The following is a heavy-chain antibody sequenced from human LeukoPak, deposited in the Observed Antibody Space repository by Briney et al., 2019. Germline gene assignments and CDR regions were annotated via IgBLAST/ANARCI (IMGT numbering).Heavy chain of an antibody. CDR2: ITASGGTT. CDR1: GFTFSSHG. D-gene: IGHD3-10*01. V-gene: IGHV3-23*01. CDR3: ARDYRGSYYFDL. J-gene: IGHJ4*02. Sequence: GGSLRLSCTVSGFTFSSHGMNWVRQAPGKGLHWVSGITASGGTTYYTDSVKGRFTISRDHSKSTMYLQMNSLRADDTAVYYCARDYRGSYYFDLWGQGTLVTVSS.